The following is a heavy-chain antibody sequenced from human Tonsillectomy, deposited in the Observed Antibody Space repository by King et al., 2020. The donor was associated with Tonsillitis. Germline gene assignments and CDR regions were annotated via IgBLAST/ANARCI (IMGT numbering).Heavy chain of an antibody. CDR2: IKQDGSEK. J-gene: IGHJ4*02. CDR3: ERAKYSSGWNGDFFDH. CDR1: GFTCSSCW. Sequence: VQLVESGGGLVQPGGSLRISWAASGFTCSSCWMSWVRQAPGKGLEWGANIKQDGSEKYSVDSVKGRFTISRDNGKNSLYLQMNRLRAEDTAVYYCERAKYSSGWNGDFFDHWGQGTLVTVSS. V-gene: IGHV3-7*01. D-gene: IGHD6-19*01.